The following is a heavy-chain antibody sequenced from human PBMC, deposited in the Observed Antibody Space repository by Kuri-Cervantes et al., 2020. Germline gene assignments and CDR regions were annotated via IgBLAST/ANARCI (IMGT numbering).Heavy chain of an antibody. CDR2: ISGSGGST. D-gene: IGHD2-15*01. Sequence: GGSLRLSCAASGFTFSSYAMSWVRQAPGKGLEWVSAISGSGGSTSYAQKFQGRVTMTRDTSTSTVYMELSSLRSEDTAVYYCARAPAGYCSGGSCYQPPNGMDVWGQGTTVTVSS. V-gene: IGHV3-23*01. J-gene: IGHJ6*02. CDR3: ARAPAGYCSGGSCYQPPNGMDV. CDR1: GFTFSSYA.